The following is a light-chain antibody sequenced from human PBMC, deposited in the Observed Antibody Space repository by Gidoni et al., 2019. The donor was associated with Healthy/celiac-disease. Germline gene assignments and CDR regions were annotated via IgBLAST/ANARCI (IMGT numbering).Light chain of an antibody. CDR1: QSISSY. J-gene: IGKJ1*01. CDR3: QQSYSTLWT. V-gene: IGKV1-39*01. Sequence: DIQMTQSPSSLSASVGDRVTITCRASQSISSYLNWYQQKPGKAPKLLIYAASSLQSGVPSRFSGSGSGTDFTLTISSLQPEDFATYSCQQSYSTLWTFGHGTKVEIK. CDR2: AAS.